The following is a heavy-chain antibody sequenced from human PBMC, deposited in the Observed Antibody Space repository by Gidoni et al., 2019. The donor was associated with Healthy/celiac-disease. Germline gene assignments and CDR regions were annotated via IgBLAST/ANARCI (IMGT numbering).Heavy chain of an antibody. CDR2: ISDDGSNK. CDR1: GFTFSSHG. CDR3: AKDRGTGWGHKWYFDL. V-gene: IGHV3-30*18. D-gene: IGHD1-26*01. J-gene: IGHJ2*01. Sequence: QVQLVESGGGVVQPGRSLRLSCAASGFTFSSHGMHWVRQAPGKGLEWVAVISDDGSNKYYADSVKGRFTISRDNSKNTLYLQMNSLRAEDTAVYYCAKDRGTGWGHKWYFDLWGRGTLVTVSS.